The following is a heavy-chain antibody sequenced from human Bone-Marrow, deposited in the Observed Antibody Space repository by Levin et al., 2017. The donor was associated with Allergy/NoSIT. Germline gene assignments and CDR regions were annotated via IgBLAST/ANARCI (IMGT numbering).Heavy chain of an antibody. Sequence: QRGESLKISCAASGFTFSSYGIHWVRQAPGKGLEWVAVISYDGSNKYYANSVKGRFTISRDNSKNTLTLQMNSLRAEDKGVYYCAKAGPLPQTVTTLDYWGQGTLVPVSS. CDR2: ISYDGSNK. J-gene: IGHJ4*02. D-gene: IGHD4-17*01. CDR1: GFTFSSYG. CDR3: AKAGPLPQTVTTLDY. V-gene: IGHV3-30*18.